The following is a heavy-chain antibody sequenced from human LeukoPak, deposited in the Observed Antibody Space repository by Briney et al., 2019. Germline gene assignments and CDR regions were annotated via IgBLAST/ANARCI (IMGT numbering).Heavy chain of an antibody. CDR2: ICGCGGTT. CDR3: AKALVRGWFYDSGNYSGSDY. V-gene: IGHV3-23*01. Sequence: GGSLRLSRAASEFTYNIYAMNVVRQTGGKGLDGVASICGCGGTTHFAGSVNGRFTIYRESLNNALDLHINSLRAGDAHVYYLAKALVRGWFYDSGNYSGSDYWGEKSLGTVSS. CDR1: EFTYNIYA. D-gene: IGHD1-26*01. J-gene: IGHJ4*02.